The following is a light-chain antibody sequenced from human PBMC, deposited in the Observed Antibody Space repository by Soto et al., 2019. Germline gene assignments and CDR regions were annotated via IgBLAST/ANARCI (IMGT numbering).Light chain of an antibody. V-gene: IGLV2-14*03. J-gene: IGLJ1*01. CDR3: SSYTTSSTYV. CDR2: HVS. Sequence: HSALAQPASVSGSPGQSIAISCTGTSSDVGAYNYVSWYQQHPGKAPKLMIYHVSNRPSGVSDRFSGSKSDNTASLTISGLQADDEADYYCSSYTTSSTYVFGTGTKVTVL. CDR1: SSDVGAYNY.